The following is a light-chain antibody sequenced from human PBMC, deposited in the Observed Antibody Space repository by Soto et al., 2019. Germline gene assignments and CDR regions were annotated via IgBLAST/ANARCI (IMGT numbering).Light chain of an antibody. CDR3: QHYGRSPS. J-gene: IGKJ1*01. V-gene: IGKV3-20*01. CDR2: GAS. CDR1: QSVGSAY. Sequence: EIVLTQSPGTLSLSPGERATLSCRASQSVGSAYVGWYQQKPGQAPRLLIFGASRGATGIPDRFSGSGSGTNLTLTINKVEPEDSAVYYCQHYGRSPSFGRGTKVDIK.